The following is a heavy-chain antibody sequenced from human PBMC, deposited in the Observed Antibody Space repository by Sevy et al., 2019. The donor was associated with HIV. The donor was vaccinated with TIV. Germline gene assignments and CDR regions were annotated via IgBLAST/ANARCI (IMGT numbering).Heavy chain of an antibody. J-gene: IGHJ4*02. Sequence: GGSLRLSCAASGFTYSKHSMSWVRQPPGKGLEWVSTLSFGCGEINYADSVKGRFTISRDNSKSSVHLQMNNLRPEDTAVYYCAREGCTKPHDYWGQGTLVTVSS. CDR3: AREGCTKPHDY. V-gene: IGHV3-23*01. D-gene: IGHD2-8*01. CDR2: LSFGCGEI. CDR1: GFTYSKHS.